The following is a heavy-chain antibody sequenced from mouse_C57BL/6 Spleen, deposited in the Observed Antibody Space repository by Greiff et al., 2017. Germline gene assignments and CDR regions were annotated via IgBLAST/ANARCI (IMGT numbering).Heavy chain of an antibody. CDR2: IDPSDSET. Sequence: VQLQQPGAELVRPGSSVKLSCKASGYTFTSYWMHWVKQRPIQGLEWIGNIDPSDSETHYNQKFKDKATLTVDKSSSTAYMQLSSLTSEDSAVYYCARIYDYGGAMDYWGQGTSVTVSS. V-gene: IGHV1-52*01. D-gene: IGHD2-4*01. J-gene: IGHJ4*01. CDR3: ARIYDYGGAMDY. CDR1: GYTFTSYW.